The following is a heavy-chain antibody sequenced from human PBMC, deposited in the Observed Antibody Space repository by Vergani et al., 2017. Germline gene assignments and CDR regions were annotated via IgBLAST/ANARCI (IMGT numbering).Heavy chain of an antibody. J-gene: IGHJ4*02. CDR2: INPNSGGT. Sequence: QVQLVQSGAEVKKPGASVKVSCKASGYTFTGYYMHWVRQAPGQGLEWMGWINPNSGGTNYAQKFQGRVTMTRDTSIRRVYMELTVLTSDDTAVFYCARVNRAFDYWGQGTLVTVSS. CDR3: ARVNRAFDY. V-gene: IGHV1-2*02. D-gene: IGHD3-10*01. CDR1: GYTFTGYY.